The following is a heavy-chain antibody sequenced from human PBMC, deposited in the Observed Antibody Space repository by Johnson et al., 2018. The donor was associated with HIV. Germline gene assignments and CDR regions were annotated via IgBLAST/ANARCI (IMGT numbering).Heavy chain of an antibody. V-gene: IGHV3-74*01. CDR2: INSDGSST. Sequence: VQLVESGGGLVQPGGSLRLSCAASGFTVSSNYMSWVRQAPGKGLEWVSRINSDGSSTSYADSVKGRFTTSRDNSKNTLFLQMNSLRAEDTAVYYCARDDAFDIWGQGTMVTVSS. J-gene: IGHJ3*02. CDR3: ARDDAFDI. CDR1: GFTVSSNY.